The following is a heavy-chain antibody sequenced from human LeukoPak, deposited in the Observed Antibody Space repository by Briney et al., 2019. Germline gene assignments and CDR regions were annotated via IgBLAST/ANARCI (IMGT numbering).Heavy chain of an antibody. CDR3: APYYACRGGSGY. J-gene: IGHJ4*02. CDR1: GASISSDACH. CDR2: SGAA. D-gene: IGHD3-16*01. Sequence: PSETLSLTCTVSGASISSDACHWSWIRQPPGKGLEWIGHSGAAKNNPSLNSRLTISVDTSKNQFSLRLSSVTAADTAVYFRAPYYACRGGSGYWGQGTLVTVSS. V-gene: IGHV4-30-4*01.